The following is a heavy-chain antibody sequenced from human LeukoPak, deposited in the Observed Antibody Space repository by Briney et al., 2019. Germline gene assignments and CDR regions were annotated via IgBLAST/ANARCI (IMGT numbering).Heavy chain of an antibody. CDR2: FDPEDGET. CDR3: VTDFQYYYRSGSYRKPVDY. CDR1: GYTLTELS. D-gene: IGHD3-10*01. V-gene: IGHV1-24*01. Sequence: GASVKVSCKVSGYTLTELSMHWVRQAPGKGLEWMGGFDPEDGETIYAQKFQGRVTMTEDTSTDTAYMELSSLRSEDTAVYYCVTDFQYYYRSGSYRKPVDYWGQGTLVTVSS. J-gene: IGHJ4*02.